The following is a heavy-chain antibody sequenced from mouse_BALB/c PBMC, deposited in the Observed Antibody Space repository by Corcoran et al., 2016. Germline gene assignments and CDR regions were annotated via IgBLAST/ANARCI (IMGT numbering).Heavy chain of an antibody. CDR2: IYPYNGGT. CDR1: GYTFTDYN. D-gene: IGHD2-3*01. CDR3: ANLYDGYYPHWYFDV. V-gene: IGHV1S29*02. J-gene: IGHJ1*01. Sequence: EVQLQQSGPELVKPGASVKISCKASGYTFTDYNMHWVKQSHGKSLEWIGYIYPYNGGTGYNQKFKSKATLTVDNSSSTAYMELRSLTSEDSAVYYCANLYDGYYPHWYFDVWGAGTTVTVSS.